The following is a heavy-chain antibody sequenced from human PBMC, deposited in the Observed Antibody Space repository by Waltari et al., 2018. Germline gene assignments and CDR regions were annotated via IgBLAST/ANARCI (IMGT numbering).Heavy chain of an antibody. V-gene: IGHV3-7*01. CDR3: TTDRWFGYFDY. D-gene: IGHD3-10*01. J-gene: IGHJ4*02. Sequence: EVQLVESGGVLVQPGGFLSLSWVVSGFTFSSSWMDWVRQAPGKGLEWLATINPDGSGKYYVDSVKGRFTVSRDNAKNSLYLQMSSLRVEDTAVYYCTTDRWFGYFDYWGQGTLVTVSS. CDR1: GFTFSSSW. CDR2: INPDGSGK.